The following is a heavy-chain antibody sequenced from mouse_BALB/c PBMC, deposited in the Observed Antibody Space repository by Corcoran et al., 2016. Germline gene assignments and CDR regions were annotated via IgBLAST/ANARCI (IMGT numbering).Heavy chain of an antibody. Sequence: QIQLVQSGPELKKPGETVKISCKASGYTFTNYGMNWVKQAPGKGLKWMGWINTYTGEPTCADDFKGRFAFSLETSASTAYLQINNLKNEDTATYFCAREPRAMDYWGQGTSVTVSS. CDR3: AREPRAMDY. V-gene: IGHV9-3-1*01. CDR1: GYTFTNYG. J-gene: IGHJ4*01. CDR2: INTYTGEP.